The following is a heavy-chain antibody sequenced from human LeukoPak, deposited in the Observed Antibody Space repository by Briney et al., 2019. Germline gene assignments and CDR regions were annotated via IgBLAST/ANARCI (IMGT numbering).Heavy chain of an antibody. CDR3: ARSSGSYLYFDY. CDR1: GFTVSSSY. Sequence: GGSLRLSCAASGFTVSSSYMSWVRQAPGKGLEWVSVLYSAGTTYYADSVKGRFTISRDNSKNTLYLQMDSLRAEDTAVYYCARSSGSYLYFDYWGRGTLITVSS. J-gene: IGHJ4*02. V-gene: IGHV3-66*02. D-gene: IGHD1-26*01. CDR2: LYSAGTT.